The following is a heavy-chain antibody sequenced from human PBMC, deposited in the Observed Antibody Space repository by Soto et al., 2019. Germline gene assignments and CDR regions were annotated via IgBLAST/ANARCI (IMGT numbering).Heavy chain of an antibody. CDR2: IYSGGST. J-gene: IGHJ6*02. V-gene: IGHV3-53*01. Sequence: GGSLRLSCAASGFTVSSNYMSWVRQAPGKGLEWVSVIYSGGSTYYADSVKGRFTISRDNSKNTLYLQMNSLRAEDTAVYYCARDVVQWLPTLYYYGMDVWGQGTTVTVSS. CDR3: ARDVVQWLPTLYYYGMDV. CDR1: GFTVSSNY. D-gene: IGHD6-19*01.